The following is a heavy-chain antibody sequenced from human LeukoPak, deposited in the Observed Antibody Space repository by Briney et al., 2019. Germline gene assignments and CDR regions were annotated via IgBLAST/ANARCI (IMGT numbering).Heavy chain of an antibody. CDR1: GFTFVGNA. CDR2: ISGGGDT. D-gene: IGHD3-10*01. CDR3: AKKYYYGSGSYIFHFDH. J-gene: IGHJ4*02. V-gene: IGHV3-23*01. Sequence: GGSLRLSCAASGFTFVGNAVTWVRQAPGKGLEWVSTISGGGDTYYADSVKGRFTISRDDSKSTLSLQMNSLRAEDTALYYCAKKYYYGSGSYIFHFDHWGQGTPVTVSS.